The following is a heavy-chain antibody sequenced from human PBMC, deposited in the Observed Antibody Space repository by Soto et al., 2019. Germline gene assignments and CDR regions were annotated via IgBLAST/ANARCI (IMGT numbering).Heavy chain of an antibody. Sequence: QVQLVESGGGVVQPGRSLRLSCEASGFTFSSYAMHWVRQAPGKGLEWVAVISHDGNVNYYSESVKGRFNMSRDNSKDTLYLQMDSLRTEDTAVYFCAKDEYWESHFYYFMDLWGKGTPVTVSS. CDR1: GFTFSSYA. V-gene: IGHV3-30*18. CDR2: ISHDGNVN. J-gene: IGHJ6*03. D-gene: IGHD2-8*02. CDR3: AKDEYWESHFYYFMDL.